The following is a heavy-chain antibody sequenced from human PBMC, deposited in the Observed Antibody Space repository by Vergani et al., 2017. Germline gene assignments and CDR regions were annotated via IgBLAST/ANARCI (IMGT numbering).Heavy chain of an antibody. Sequence: VQSGDEVKKPGASVKVSCKTSGYTFTDYFMHWVRQAPGQGLEWMGWINPNSGGTNHAQKFQGRVTMTRDTSISTAYMELSNLRSDDTAVYYCAGVGTSGSRNYFDYWGQGTLVTVSS. CDR1: GYTFTDYF. CDR3: AGVGTSGSRNYFDY. D-gene: IGHD6-25*01. J-gene: IGHJ4*02. V-gene: IGHV1-2*02. CDR2: INPNSGGT.